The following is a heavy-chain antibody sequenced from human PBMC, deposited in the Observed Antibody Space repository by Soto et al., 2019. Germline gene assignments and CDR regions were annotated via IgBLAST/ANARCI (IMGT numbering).Heavy chain of an antibody. J-gene: IGHJ5*02. V-gene: IGHV4-34*01. Sequence: SETLSLTCAVYGGSFSGYYWSWIRQPPGKGLEWIGEINHSGSTNYNPSLKSRVTISVDTSKNQFSLKLSSVTAADTAVYYCARTPSRITMVRGVIRGLGFDPWGQGTLVTVSS. CDR1: GGSFSGYY. CDR3: ARTPSRITMVRGVIRGLGFDP. D-gene: IGHD3-10*01. CDR2: INHSGST.